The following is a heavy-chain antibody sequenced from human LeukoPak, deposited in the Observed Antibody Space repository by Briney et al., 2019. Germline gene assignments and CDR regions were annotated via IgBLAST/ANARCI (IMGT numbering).Heavy chain of an antibody. J-gene: IGHJ4*02. CDR1: GFTFSSYW. Sequence: GGFLRLSCAASGFTFSSYWMSWVRQAPGKGLEWVANIKQDGSEKYYVDSVKGRFTISRDNAKNSLYLQMNGLRAEDTAVYYCARDLAAAGLDYWGQGTLVTVSS. CDR3: ARDLAAAGLDY. CDR2: IKQDGSEK. V-gene: IGHV3-7*01. D-gene: IGHD6-13*01.